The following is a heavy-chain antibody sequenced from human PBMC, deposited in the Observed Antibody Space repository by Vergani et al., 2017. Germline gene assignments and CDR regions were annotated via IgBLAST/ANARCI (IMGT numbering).Heavy chain of an antibody. Sequence: QVQLQQWGAGLLKPSETLSLTCAVYGGSFSGYYWSWIRQPPGKGLEWIGEINHSGRTNYNPSLKSRVTISVDTSKNQFSLKLSSVTAADTAVYYCARGSGYSSSWYDYWGQGTLVTVSS. CDR1: GGSFSGYY. J-gene: IGHJ4*02. CDR2: INHSGRT. D-gene: IGHD6-13*01. CDR3: ARGSGYSSSWYDY. V-gene: IGHV4-34*01.